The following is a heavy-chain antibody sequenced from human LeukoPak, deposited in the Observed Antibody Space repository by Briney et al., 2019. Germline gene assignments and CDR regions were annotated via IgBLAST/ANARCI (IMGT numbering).Heavy chain of an antibody. J-gene: IGHJ4*02. D-gene: IGHD3-22*01. CDR3: ARLYYYDSSGYYWGTFDY. V-gene: IGHV4-4*07. CDR2: IYTSGST. Sequence: PSETLSLTCSVSGDSISNYYWNWIRQPAGKGLEWIGRIYTSGSTKYNPSLKSRVTMSVDTSKNQFPLKLSSVTAADTAIYYCARLYYYDSSGYYWGTFDYWGQGTLVTVSS. CDR1: GDSISNYY.